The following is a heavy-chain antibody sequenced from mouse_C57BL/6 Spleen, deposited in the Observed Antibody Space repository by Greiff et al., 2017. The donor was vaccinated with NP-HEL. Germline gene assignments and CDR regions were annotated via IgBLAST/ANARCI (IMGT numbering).Heavy chain of an antibody. CDR3: AREEVITTVVDPYAMDY. J-gene: IGHJ4*01. D-gene: IGHD1-1*01. V-gene: IGHV1-82*01. CDR2: IYPGDGDT. Sequence: VHLVESGPELVKPGASVKISCKASGYAFSSSWMNWVKQRPGKGLEWIGRIYPGDGDTNYNGKFKGKATLTADKSSSTAYMQLSSLTSEDSAVYFCAREEVITTVVDPYAMDYWGQGTSVTVSS. CDR1: GYAFSSSW.